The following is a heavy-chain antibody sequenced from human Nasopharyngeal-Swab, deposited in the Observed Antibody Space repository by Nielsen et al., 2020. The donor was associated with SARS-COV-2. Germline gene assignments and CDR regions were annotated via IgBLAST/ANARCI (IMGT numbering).Heavy chain of an antibody. D-gene: IGHD5-18*01. Sequence: GESLNTSCKGSGYSFTSYWIGLVRHTPGKGLGWMGIIYLRDTDTIYRPSFHGQLTISADKSISTAYLQWSSLKASDNALYYCARLHTAMLDGYFDYWGQGTLVTVSS. J-gene: IGHJ4*02. CDR1: GYSFTSYW. V-gene: IGHV5-51*01. CDR3: ARLHTAMLDGYFDY. CDR2: IYLRDTDT.